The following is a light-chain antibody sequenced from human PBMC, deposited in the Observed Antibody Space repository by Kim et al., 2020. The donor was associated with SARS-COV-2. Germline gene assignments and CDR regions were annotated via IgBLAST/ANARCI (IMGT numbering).Light chain of an antibody. J-gene: IGKJ2*01. CDR3: QQRSNWPPLYT. CDR1: QSVSSY. CDR2: DAS. Sequence: EIVFTQSPATLSLSPGERATLSCRASQSVSSYLAWYQQKPGQAPRLLIYDASNRATGIPARFSGSGSGTDFTLTISSLEPEDFAVYYCQQRSNWPPLYTFGQGTKLEI. V-gene: IGKV3-11*01.